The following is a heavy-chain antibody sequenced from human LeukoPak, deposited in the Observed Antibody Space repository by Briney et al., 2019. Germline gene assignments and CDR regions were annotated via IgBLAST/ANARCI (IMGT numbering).Heavy chain of an antibody. CDR1: GFTFSDYY. D-gene: IGHD5-18*01. CDR3: ARDAAYGYDRFDY. CDR2: ISTSGSTI. Sequence: GGSLGLSCAASGFTFSDYYMSWIRQAPGKGLEWVSYISTSGSTIYYADSVKGRFTISRDNAKNSLYLQMNSLRAEDTAVYYCARDAAYGYDRFDYWGQGTQVTVSS. J-gene: IGHJ4*02. V-gene: IGHV3-11*04.